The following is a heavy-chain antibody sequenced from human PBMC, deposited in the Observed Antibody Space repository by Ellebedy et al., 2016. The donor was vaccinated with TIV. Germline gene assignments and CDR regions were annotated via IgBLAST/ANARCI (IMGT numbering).Heavy chain of an antibody. J-gene: IGHJ4*02. V-gene: IGHV4-30-2*01. CDR2: IYPSGST. Sequence: SETLSLXCTVPGGSINSGGYSWSWIRQPPGKGLEWIGYIYPSGSTNYNPSLKSRVTISIDRSKNQFSLRLSSVTAADTSVYYCARYGFGSGFFDYWGQGTLVTVSS. CDR3: ARYGFGSGFFDY. CDR1: GGSINSGGYS. D-gene: IGHD3-10*01.